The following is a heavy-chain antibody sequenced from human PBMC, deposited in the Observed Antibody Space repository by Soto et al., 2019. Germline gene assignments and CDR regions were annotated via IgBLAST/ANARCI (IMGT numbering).Heavy chain of an antibody. CDR3: ARGERRPFADTWATFDY. Sequence: SQTLSLTCTVSGGSISSYYWSWIRQPPGKGLEWIGYIYYSGSTYYNPSLESRVTMSVDTSKNQFSLKLTSVTAADTSVYYCARGERRPFADTWATFDYWGQGTLVTVSS. CDR1: GGSISSYY. J-gene: IGHJ4*02. CDR2: IYYSGST. V-gene: IGHV4-59*01. D-gene: IGHD3-16*01.